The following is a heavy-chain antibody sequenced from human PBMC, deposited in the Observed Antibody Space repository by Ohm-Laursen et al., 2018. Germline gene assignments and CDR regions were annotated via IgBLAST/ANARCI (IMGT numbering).Heavy chain of an antibody. Sequence: SETLSLTCAVSGYSISSGYFWGWIRQPPGKGLEWIGTIYHSGSTYYNPSLKIRVTISVDTSKNQFSLKLSSVTAADTALYYCARGLWWFDPWGQGTLVTVSS. CDR3: ARGLWWFDP. CDR1: GYSISSGYF. CDR2: IYHSGST. V-gene: IGHV4-38-2*01. J-gene: IGHJ5*02.